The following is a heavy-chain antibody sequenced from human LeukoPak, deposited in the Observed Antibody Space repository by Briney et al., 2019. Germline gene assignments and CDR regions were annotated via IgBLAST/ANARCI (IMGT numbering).Heavy chain of an antibody. CDR3: ASGNYFDY. V-gene: IGHV3-21*01. J-gene: IGHJ4*02. Sequence: GGSLRLSCAASGFTFTSHTMNWVRQAPGKGLEWVSSIGIDTITIYYADSVKGRFIISRDNANNSLYLQMNHLRAEDTAVYFCASGNYFDYWGQGILVAVSS. D-gene: IGHD2-15*01. CDR2: IGIDTITI. CDR1: GFTFTSHT.